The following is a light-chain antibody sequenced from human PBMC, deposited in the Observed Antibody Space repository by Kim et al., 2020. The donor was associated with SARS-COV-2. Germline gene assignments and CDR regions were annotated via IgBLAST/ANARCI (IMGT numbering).Light chain of an antibody. CDR2: DVN. J-gene: IGLJ2*01. Sequence: QSALTQPASVSGSPGQSITISCTGTNSDVGGYTYVSWYQQHPGKAPKLMIYDVNNRPSGVSNRFSGSKSGNTASLTISGLQAEDEADYYCSSYTTSSTRFGGGTQLTVL. CDR3: SSYTTSSTR. V-gene: IGLV2-14*03. CDR1: NSDVGGYTY.